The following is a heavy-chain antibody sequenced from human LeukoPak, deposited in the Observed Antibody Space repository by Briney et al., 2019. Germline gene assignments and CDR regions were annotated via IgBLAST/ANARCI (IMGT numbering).Heavy chain of an antibody. CDR2: ISGAGGST. CDR1: GFTFGSYA. V-gene: IGHV3-23*01. D-gene: IGHD1-26*01. CDR3: ARRGIYPDNYFDY. J-gene: IGHJ4*02. Sequence: PGGSLRLSCVASGFTFGSYAVSWVRQAPGKGLEWVSAISGAGGSTHYADSVKGRFTISRDNSKNKLYLQMNSLRAEDTAVYHCARRGIYPDNYFDYWGQGTVVTVFS.